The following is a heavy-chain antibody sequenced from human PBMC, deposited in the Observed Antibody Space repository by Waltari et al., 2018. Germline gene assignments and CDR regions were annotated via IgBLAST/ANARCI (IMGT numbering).Heavy chain of an antibody. J-gene: IGHJ5*02. D-gene: IGHD6-13*01. CDR1: GGTFSSHA. V-gene: IGHV1-69*09. CDR2: IIPILGIA. Sequence: QVQLVPSGAEVQKPGSSVKVSCKASGGTFSSHAISRVRPAPGQGLEWMGRIIPILGIANYAQKFQGRVTITADKSTSTAYMELSSLRSEDTAVYYCARDVEQQLVVWFDPWGQGTLVTVSS. CDR3: ARDVEQQLVVWFDP.